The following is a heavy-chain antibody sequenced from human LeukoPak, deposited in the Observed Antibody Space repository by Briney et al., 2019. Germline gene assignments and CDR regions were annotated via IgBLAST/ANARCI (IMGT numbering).Heavy chain of an antibody. D-gene: IGHD3-22*01. CDR3: ARDGIVVVIPFDY. J-gene: IGHJ4*02. CDR1: GFTFSSYA. V-gene: IGHV3-30*04. CDR2: ISYDGSNK. Sequence: PGGSLRLSCAASGFTFSSYAMHWVRQAPGKGLEWVAVISYDGSNKYYADSVKGRFTISRDNSKNTLYLQMNSLRAEDTAVYYCARDGIVVVIPFDYWGQGTLVTVSS.